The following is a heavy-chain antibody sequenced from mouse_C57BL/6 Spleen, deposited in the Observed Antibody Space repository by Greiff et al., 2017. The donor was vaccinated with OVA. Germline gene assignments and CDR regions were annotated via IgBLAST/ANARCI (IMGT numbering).Heavy chain of an antibody. CDR1: GYTFTDYY. Sequence: EVQLQQSGPVLVKPGASVKMSCKASGYTFTDYYMNWVKQSHGKSLEWIGVINPYNGCTSYNQKFKGKATLTVDKSSSTAYMELNSLTSEDSAVYYCAREDDYDVAYWGQGTLVTVSA. CDR3: AREDDYDVAY. CDR2: INPYNGCT. V-gene: IGHV1-19*01. J-gene: IGHJ3*01. D-gene: IGHD2-4*01.